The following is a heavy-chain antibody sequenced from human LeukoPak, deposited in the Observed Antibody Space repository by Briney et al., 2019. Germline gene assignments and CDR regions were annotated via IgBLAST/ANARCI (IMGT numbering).Heavy chain of an antibody. Sequence: PGGSLRLSCAASGFTFSTNAMSWVRQPPGKGLEWIGSIYYSGSTYYNPSLKSRVTISVDTSKNQFSLKLNSVTATDTAVYYCARHYGPWGQGTLVTVSS. CDR2: IYYSGST. CDR3: ARHYGP. D-gene: IGHD3-10*01. J-gene: IGHJ4*02. V-gene: IGHV4-39*01. CDR1: GFTFSTNA.